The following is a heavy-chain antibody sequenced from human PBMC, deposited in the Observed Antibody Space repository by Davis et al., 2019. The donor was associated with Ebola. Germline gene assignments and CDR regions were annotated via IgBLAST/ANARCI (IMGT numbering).Heavy chain of an antibody. Sequence: PGGSLRLSCAASGFILSNYNMNWVRQAPGKGPEWVSYISSSGRIIDYADTVKGRFTISRDNAKNSMYLQMNSLRDEDTAVYYCARLTGDYWGQGTLVTVSA. CDR1: GFILSNYN. CDR3: ARLTGDY. D-gene: IGHD1-14*01. V-gene: IGHV3-48*02. J-gene: IGHJ4*02. CDR2: ISSSGRII.